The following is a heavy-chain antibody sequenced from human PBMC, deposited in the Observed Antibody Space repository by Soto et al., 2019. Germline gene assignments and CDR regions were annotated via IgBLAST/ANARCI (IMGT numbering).Heavy chain of an antibody. CDR1: GFTFRNSE. CDR2: INYSGSNI. Sequence: LRLSCAGSGFTFRNSEMFWVRQAPGKGLEWVSKINYSGSNIYYSKSVKGRFTISRDNAKNSLYLQMNSLTDEDTAIYFCASEALCGADCYFFEYWGPGTLVTVSS. CDR3: ASEALCGADCYFFEY. V-gene: IGHV3-48*03. D-gene: IGHD2-21*02. J-gene: IGHJ4*02.